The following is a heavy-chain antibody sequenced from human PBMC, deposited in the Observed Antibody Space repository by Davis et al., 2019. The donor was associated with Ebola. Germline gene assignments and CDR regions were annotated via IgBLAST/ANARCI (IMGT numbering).Heavy chain of an antibody. CDR1: GFNFSSYS. CDR2: ISSSSSYI. J-gene: IGHJ6*04. Sequence: GGSLRLSCAASGFNFSSYSMNWVRQAPGKGLEWVSSISSSSSYIYYADSVKGRFTISRDNAKNSLYLQMNSLRAEDTAVYYCARDEVYSYSYYYYGMDVWGKGTTVTVSS. V-gene: IGHV3-21*01. D-gene: IGHD5-18*01. CDR3: ARDEVYSYSYYYYGMDV.